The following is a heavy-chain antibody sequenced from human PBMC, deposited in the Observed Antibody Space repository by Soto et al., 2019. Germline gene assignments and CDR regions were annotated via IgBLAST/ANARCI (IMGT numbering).Heavy chain of an antibody. CDR2: ISYDGSNK. D-gene: IGHD6-19*01. J-gene: IGHJ5*02. V-gene: IGHV3-30-3*01. CDR3: ARNEAVPGNGFDP. Sequence: PGGSLRLSCAASGFTFSSYAMHWVRQAPGKGLEWVAVISYDGSNKYYADSVKGRFTISRDNSKNTLYLQMNSLRAEDTAVYYFARNEAVPGNGFDPWGQEPWSPSPQ. CDR1: GFTFSSYA.